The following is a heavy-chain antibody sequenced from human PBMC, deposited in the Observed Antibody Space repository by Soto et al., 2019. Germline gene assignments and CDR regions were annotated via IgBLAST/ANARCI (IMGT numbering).Heavy chain of an antibody. Sequence: QVQLVESGGGVVQPGRSLRLSCAASGFTFSSYAMHWVRQAPGKGLEWVAVISYDGSNKYYADSVKGRFTISRDNSKNTLYLQMNSLRAEDTAVYYCASELMVRGVYYYYGMDVWGQGTTVTVSS. V-gene: IGHV3-30-3*01. J-gene: IGHJ6*02. CDR1: GFTFSSYA. CDR3: ASELMVRGVYYYYGMDV. CDR2: ISYDGSNK. D-gene: IGHD3-10*01.